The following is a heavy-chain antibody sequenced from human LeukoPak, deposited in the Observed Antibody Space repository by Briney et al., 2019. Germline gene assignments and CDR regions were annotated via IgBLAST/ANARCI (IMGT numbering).Heavy chain of an antibody. CDR3: ARSENKRVAAAGTARY. Sequence: ASVKVSCKASGYTFTSYYIHWVRQAPGQGLEWMGLINPSGGSTNYAQKFQGRVTMTRDTSISTAYMELSRLGSDDTAVYYCARSENKRVAAAGTARYWGQGTLVTVSS. CDR2: INPSGGST. V-gene: IGHV1-46*01. J-gene: IGHJ4*02. CDR1: GYTFTSYY. D-gene: IGHD6-13*01.